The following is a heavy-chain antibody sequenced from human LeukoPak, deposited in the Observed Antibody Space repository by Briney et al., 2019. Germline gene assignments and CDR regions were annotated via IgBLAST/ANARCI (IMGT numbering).Heavy chain of an antibody. Sequence: SETLSLTCTASGGSISSGDYYWNWIRQPPGKGLECIGYIHYTGSTNYNPSLKSRLTISVDTSKNQFSLKLSSVTAADTAIYYCARGGYYGSGNDFRFDPWGQGTLVTVSS. J-gene: IGHJ5*02. D-gene: IGHD3-10*01. CDR3: ARGGYYGSGNDFRFDP. V-gene: IGHV4-61*08. CDR1: GGSISSGDYY. CDR2: IHYTGST.